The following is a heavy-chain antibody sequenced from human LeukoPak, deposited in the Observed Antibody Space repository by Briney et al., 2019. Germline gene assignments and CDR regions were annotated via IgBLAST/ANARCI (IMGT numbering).Heavy chain of an antibody. CDR3: AREYSSSWYGYFDY. CDR2: ISYDGSNK. J-gene: IGHJ4*02. Sequence: NPGRSLRLSCAASGFTFSSYAMHWVRQAPGKGLEWVAVISYDGSNKYYADSVKGRFTISRDSSKNTLYLQMNSLRAEDTAVYYCAREYSSSWYGYFDYWGQGTLVTVSS. V-gene: IGHV3-30-3*01. D-gene: IGHD6-13*01. CDR1: GFTFSSYA.